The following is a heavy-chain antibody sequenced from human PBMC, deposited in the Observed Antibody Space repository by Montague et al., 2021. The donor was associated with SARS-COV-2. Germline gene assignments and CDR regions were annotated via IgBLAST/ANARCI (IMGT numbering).Heavy chain of an antibody. CDR1: GGSFSGYY. J-gene: IGHJ4*02. D-gene: IGHD6-19*01. Sequence: SETLSLTCAVYGGSFSGYYWSWIRQPPGKGLEWIGEINHSGSTNYNPSLKSRVTISVDTSKNQFSLKLSSVTAADTAVYYCARPLNQQWLRFPPGAFFGYWGQGTLVTVSS. V-gene: IGHV4-34*01. CDR3: ARPLNQQWLRFPPGAFFGY. CDR2: INHSGST.